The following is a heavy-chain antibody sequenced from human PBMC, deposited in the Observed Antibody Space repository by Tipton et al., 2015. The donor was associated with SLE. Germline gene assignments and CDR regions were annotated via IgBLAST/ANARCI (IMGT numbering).Heavy chain of an antibody. J-gene: IGHJ3*02. CDR1: GYTFTSYG. V-gene: IGHV1-18*01. D-gene: IGHD1-26*01. Sequence: QLVQSGAEVKKPGASVKVSCKASGYTFTSYGISWVRQAPGQGLEWMGWISTYNANTNYAQKLQGRVTMTTDTSTSTAFMDLRSLRSDDSAVYYCARAPQWDPPTFDIWGQGTMVTVSS. CDR2: ISTYNANT. CDR3: ARAPQWDPPTFDI.